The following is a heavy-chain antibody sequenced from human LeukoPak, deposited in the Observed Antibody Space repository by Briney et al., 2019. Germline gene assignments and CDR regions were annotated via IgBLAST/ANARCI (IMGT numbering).Heavy chain of an antibody. CDR2: IYYSGST. J-gene: IGHJ4*02. D-gene: IGHD1-26*01. Sequence: SQTLSLTCTVSGGSLSSGDSYWSWIRQPPGKGLEWIGYIYYSGSTYYNPSLKSRVTISVDTSKNQFSLKLSSVTAADTAVYYCARDPGTSFDYWGQGTRVTVSS. CDR3: ARDPGTSFDY. V-gene: IGHV4-30-4*01. CDR1: GGSLSSGDSY.